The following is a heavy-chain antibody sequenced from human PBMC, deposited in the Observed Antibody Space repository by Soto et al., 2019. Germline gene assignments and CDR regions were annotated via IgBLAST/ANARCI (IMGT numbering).Heavy chain of an antibody. CDR2: ISYDGSNK. J-gene: IGHJ6*02. Sequence: QVQLVESGGGVVQPGRSLRLSCAASGFTFSSHAMHWVRQAPGKGLEWVAVISYDGSNKYYADSVKGRFTISRDNSKNPLYLQMNSLRAEDTAVYYCARDRLRYNWNDFPYYYYGMDVWGQGTTVTVSS. CDR1: GFTFSSHA. V-gene: IGHV3-30-3*01. CDR3: ARDRLRYNWNDFPYYYYGMDV. D-gene: IGHD1-1*01.